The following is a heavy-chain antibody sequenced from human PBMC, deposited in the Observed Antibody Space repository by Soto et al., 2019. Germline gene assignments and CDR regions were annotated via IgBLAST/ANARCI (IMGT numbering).Heavy chain of an antibody. CDR2: ISAYNGNT. CDR3: ARGGDEGSGWFYYYYYYGMDV. CDR1: GYTFTSYG. J-gene: IGHJ6*02. V-gene: IGHV1-18*04. Sequence: QVQLVQSGAEVKKPGASVKVSCKASGYTFTSYGISWVRQAPGQGHEWMGWISAYNGNTNYAQKLQGRVTMTTDTSTSTAYMELRSLRSDYTAVYYCARGGDEGSGWFYYYYYYGMDVCGQGTTVTVSS. D-gene: IGHD6-19*01.